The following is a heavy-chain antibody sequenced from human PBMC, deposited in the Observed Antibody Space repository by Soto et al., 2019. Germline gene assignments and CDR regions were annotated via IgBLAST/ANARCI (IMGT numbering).Heavy chain of an antibody. CDR1: DYTFTNYG. CDR2: ISAYNDNT. D-gene: IGHD3-10*01. J-gene: IGHJ6*02. V-gene: IGHV1-18*01. Sequence: QVQLAQSGAEVKKPGASVKVSCKASDYTFTNYGITWVRQAPGQGLEWMGWISAYNDNTNYAQNLQGRVTMTTDTSPSTSHMELRSLRSDDTAVYYCARVGSLGGSDDYYYGMDVWGQGTTVTVSS. CDR3: ARVGSLGGSDDYYYGMDV.